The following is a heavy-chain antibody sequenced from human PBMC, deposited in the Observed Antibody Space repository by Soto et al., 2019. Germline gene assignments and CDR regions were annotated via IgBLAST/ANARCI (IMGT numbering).Heavy chain of an antibody. Sequence: GGSLRLSCTAYGFTFGDYAMSWFRQAPGKGLEWVGFIRSKAYGGTTEYAASVKGRFTISRDDSKSIAYLQMNSLKTEDTAVYYCTRDLRHSISCYYYYYGMDVWGQGTPVTVSS. CDR2: IRSKAYGGTT. V-gene: IGHV3-49*03. J-gene: IGHJ6*02. CDR3: TRDLRHSISCYYYYYGMDV. D-gene: IGHD6-13*01. CDR1: GFTFGDYA.